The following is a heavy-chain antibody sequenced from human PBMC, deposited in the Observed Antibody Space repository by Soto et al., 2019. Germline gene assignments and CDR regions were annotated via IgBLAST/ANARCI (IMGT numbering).Heavy chain of an antibody. D-gene: IGHD4-4*01. J-gene: IGHJ4*02. V-gene: IGHV4-59*01. Sequence: PSENLSLTCTVTGDSISNYYWSWIRQPPRKGLEWIGYIHYSGSTNYNPSLRSRVAMSVDASKNQFSLKLSSVTAADTAVYYCARAPRATVTTFDYWGQGTLVTVSS. CDR2: IHYSGST. CDR1: GDSISNYY. CDR3: ARAPRATVTTFDY.